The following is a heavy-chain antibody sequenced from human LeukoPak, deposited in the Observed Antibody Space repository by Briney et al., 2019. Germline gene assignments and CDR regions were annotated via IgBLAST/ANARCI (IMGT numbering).Heavy chain of an antibody. D-gene: IGHD1-26*01. CDR1: GFTFSIYG. CDR2: ASYDGSNK. CDR3: AKDRNAPSQWEQPPYYFYGMDV. V-gene: IGHV3-30*18. J-gene: IGHJ6*02. Sequence: AGSLTLSCVASGFTFSIYGMHWVRQAPGKGPEWVAVASYDGSNKYYADSVKGRFTISRDNPNNTLYLQMNSLRAEDTAVYYCAKDRNAPSQWEQPPYYFYGMDVWGRGTTAPVSS.